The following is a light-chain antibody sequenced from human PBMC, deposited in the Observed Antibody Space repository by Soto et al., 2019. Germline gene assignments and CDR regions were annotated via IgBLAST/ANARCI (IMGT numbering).Light chain of an antibody. CDR1: SSDVGGYKY. J-gene: IGLJ3*02. V-gene: IGLV2-14*01. CDR2: EVS. CDR3: SSYTSSSTWV. Sequence: QSALTQPASVSGSPGQSITISCTGTSSDVGGYKYVSWYQQHPGKAPKPMIYEVSNRPSGVSNRFSGSKSVNTASLTISGLQAEDEADYYCSSYTSSSTWVFGGGTKLTVL.